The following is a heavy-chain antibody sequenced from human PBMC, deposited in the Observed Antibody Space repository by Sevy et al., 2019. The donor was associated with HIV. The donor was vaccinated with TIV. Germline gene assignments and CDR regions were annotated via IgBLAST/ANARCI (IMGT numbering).Heavy chain of an antibody. CDR3: ARLRVIASAPYYFDY. D-gene: IGHD2-21*01. J-gene: IGHJ4*02. CDR1: GLIFSDYY. CDR2: ISSRNTYT. Sequence: GGSLRLSCAASGLIFSDYYMGWDRQAPGKGLEWVADISSRNTYTNYADSVKGRFTISRDNAKKSLYLQMNTLRAEDTAVYYCARLRVIASAPYYFDYWGQGTLVTVSS. V-gene: IGHV3-11*06.